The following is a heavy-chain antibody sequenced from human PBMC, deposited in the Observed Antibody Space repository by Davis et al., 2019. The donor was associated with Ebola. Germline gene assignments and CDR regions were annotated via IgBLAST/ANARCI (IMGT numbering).Heavy chain of an antibody. CDR2: IYYSGST. CDR1: GGSISSYY. J-gene: IGHJ4*02. Sequence: SETLSLTCTVSGGSISSYYWSWIRQPPGKGLEWIGYIYYSGSTNYNPSLKSRVTISVDTSKNQFSLKLSSVTAADTAVYYCAREDCSGSCYKYWGQGTLVTVSS. V-gene: IGHV4-59*01. CDR3: AREDCSGSCYKY. D-gene: IGHD2-15*01.